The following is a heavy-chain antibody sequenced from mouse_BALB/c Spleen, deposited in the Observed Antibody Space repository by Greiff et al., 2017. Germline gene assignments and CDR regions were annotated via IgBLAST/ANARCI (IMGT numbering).Heavy chain of an antibody. Sequence: EVQVVESGGGLVKPGGSLKLSCAASGFTFSSYAMSWVRQSPEKRLEWVAEISSGGSYTYYPDTVTGRFTISRDNAKNTLYLEMSSLRSEDTAMYYCAREGTYGNYVRFAYWGQGTLVTVSA. V-gene: IGHV5-9-4*01. CDR1: GFTFSSYA. CDR3: AREGTYGNYVRFAY. CDR2: ISSGGSYT. J-gene: IGHJ3*01. D-gene: IGHD2-1*01.